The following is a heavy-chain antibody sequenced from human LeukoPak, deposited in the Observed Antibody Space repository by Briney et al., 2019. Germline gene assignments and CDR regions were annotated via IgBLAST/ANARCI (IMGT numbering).Heavy chain of an antibody. CDR1: GFTFSKYA. CDR2: ANGRGTGT. V-gene: IGHV3-23*01. Sequence: GGSLRLSCAASGFTFSKYAMSWVRQAPGKGLEGVSTANGRGTGTYYADSVKGRFTISRDNSKSTLSLQMISLRAEDTALYYCAKGLKTAVGPYMGYHYYMDVWGKGTTVTVSS. J-gene: IGHJ6*03. CDR3: AKGLKTAVGPYMGYHYYMDV. D-gene: IGHD5-18*01.